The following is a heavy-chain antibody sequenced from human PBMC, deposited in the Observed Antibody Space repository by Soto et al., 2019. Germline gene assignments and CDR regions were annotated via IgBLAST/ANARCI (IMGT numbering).Heavy chain of an antibody. J-gene: IGHJ4*02. CDR3: ARESSYCSGGSCYPDY. CDR1: GGTFSSYT. V-gene: IGHV1-69*08. CDR2: IIPILGIA. D-gene: IGHD2-15*01. Sequence: QVQLVQSGAEVKKPGSSVKVSCKASGGTFSSYTISWVRQAPGQGLEWMGRIIPILGIANYAQKFQGRVTITADKCTSTAYMELSSLRSEDAAVYYCARESSYCSGGSCYPDYWGQGTPVTVSS.